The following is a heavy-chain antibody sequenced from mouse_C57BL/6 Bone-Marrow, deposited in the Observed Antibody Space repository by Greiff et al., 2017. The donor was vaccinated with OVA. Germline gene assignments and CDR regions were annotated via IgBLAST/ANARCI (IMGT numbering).Heavy chain of an antibody. Sequence: PGTSVKLSCKASGYTFTSYWMHWVKQRPGQGLEWIGVIDPSDSYTNYNQKFKGKDTLTVDKYSSTAYKKPSSMTSEDAAVYYCDRGYFDVWGTGTTVTVSS. CDR2: IDPSDSYT. V-gene: IGHV1-59*01. CDR3: DRGYFDV. J-gene: IGHJ1*03. CDR1: GYTFTSYW.